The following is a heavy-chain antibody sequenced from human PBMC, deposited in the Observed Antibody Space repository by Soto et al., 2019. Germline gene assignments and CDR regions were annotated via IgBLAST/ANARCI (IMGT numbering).Heavy chain of an antibody. CDR2: IIPIFGTS. J-gene: IGHJ6*02. V-gene: IGHV1-69*06. CDR1: GGTFSSYA. D-gene: IGHD6-6*01. CDR3: ARVSEQLVGNYYYYYGMDV. Sequence: SVKVSCKASGGTFSSYAISWVRQAPGQGLEWMGGIIPIFGTSNYAQKFQGRVTITADKSTSTAYMELSSLRSEDTAVSYCARVSEQLVGNYYYYYGMDVWGQGTTVTVSS.